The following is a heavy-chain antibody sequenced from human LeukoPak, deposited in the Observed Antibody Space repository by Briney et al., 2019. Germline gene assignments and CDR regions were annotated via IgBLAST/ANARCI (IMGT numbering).Heavy chain of an antibody. V-gene: IGHV3-33*06. D-gene: IGHD4-17*01. CDR3: VKSGPGLGDLPSEYYFDF. Sequence: PGRSLRLSCAASGVSFSSYAMHCVRQAPGRGLEWVAVIWYDGSNQYYADSVRGRFTISRDNSKNTLHLQMNSLRAEDTAAYYCVKSGPGLGDLPSEYYFDFWGQGTLVTVSS. J-gene: IGHJ4*02. CDR1: GVSFSSYA. CDR2: IWYDGSNQ.